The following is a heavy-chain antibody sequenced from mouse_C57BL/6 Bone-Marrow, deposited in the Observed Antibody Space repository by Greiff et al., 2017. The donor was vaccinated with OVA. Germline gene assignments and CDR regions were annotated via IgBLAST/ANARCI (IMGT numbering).Heavy chain of an antibody. J-gene: IGHJ1*03. CDR1: GFTFSSYA. D-gene: IGHD1-1*01. CDR2: ISDGGSYT. V-gene: IGHV5-4*01. CDR3: ASSTVEDFDV. Sequence: VQLKESGGGLVKPGGSLKLSCAASGFTFSSYAMSWVRQTPEKRLEWVATISDGGSYTYYPDNVKGRFTISRDNAKNNLYLQMSHLKSEDTAMYYCASSTVEDFDVWGTGTTVTVSS.